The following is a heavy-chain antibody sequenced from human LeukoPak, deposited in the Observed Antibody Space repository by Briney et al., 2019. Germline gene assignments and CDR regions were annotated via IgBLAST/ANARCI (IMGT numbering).Heavy chain of an antibody. CDR2: INPSDGST. Sequence: ASVKVSCKASGYSFTSYYMHWVRQAPGQGLEWMGIINPSDGSTSYIEKFQGRVTMTRDTSTSTAYMELRSLRSDDTAVYYCASLKNSYDSSGYLVTDAFDIWGQGTMVTVSS. CDR1: GYSFTSYY. V-gene: IGHV1-46*01. D-gene: IGHD3-22*01. CDR3: ASLKNSYDSSGYLVTDAFDI. J-gene: IGHJ3*02.